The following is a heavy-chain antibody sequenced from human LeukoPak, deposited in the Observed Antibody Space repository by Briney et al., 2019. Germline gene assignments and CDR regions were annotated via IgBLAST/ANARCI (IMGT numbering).Heavy chain of an antibody. CDR2: FDGNGPNT. CDR1: GFTFSSFA. J-gene: IGHJ4*02. D-gene: IGHD5-24*01. CDR3: ATEDGFNFDY. Sequence: GGSLRLSCAASGFTFSSFAMTWVRQAPGKGLEWVSGFDGNGPNTYYADSVKGRFTISRDNSKNSLYLQMNSLRVEDTAVYYCATEDGFNFDYWGQGTLVTVSS. V-gene: IGHV3-23*01.